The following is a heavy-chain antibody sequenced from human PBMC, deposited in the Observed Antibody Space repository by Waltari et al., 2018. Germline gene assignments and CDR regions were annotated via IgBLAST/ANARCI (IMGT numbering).Heavy chain of an antibody. V-gene: IGHV3-48*04. Sequence: EVQLVESGGGLVQPGGSLRLSCAASGFTFSSYSMNWVRQAPGKGLVWVSYISSSSSTIYYADSVKGRLTISRDNAKNSLYLQMNSLRAEDTAVYYCARDIAARPSRTDYWGQGTLVTVSS. D-gene: IGHD6-6*01. CDR3: ARDIAARPSRTDY. CDR2: ISSSSSTI. J-gene: IGHJ4*02. CDR1: GFTFSSYS.